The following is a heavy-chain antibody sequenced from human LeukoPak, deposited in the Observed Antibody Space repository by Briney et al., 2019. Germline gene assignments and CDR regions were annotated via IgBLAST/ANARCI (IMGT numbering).Heavy chain of an antibody. CDR1: GFTFDDYA. CDR2: ISWDGGST. V-gene: IGHV3-43D*03. CDR3: TRDPRRLDY. J-gene: IGHJ4*02. Sequence: GGSLRLSCAASGFTFDDYAMHWVRQAPGKGLEWVSLISWDGGSTYYADSVKGRFTISRDNSKNSLYLQMNSLRAEDTAVYYCTRDPRRLDYWGQGTLVTVSS.